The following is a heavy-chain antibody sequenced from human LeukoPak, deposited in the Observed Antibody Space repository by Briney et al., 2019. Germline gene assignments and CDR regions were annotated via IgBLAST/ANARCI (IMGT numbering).Heavy chain of an antibody. CDR3: AREGPPGSHSFYFDY. CDR2: MNPNSGNI. Sequence: ASVKVSCKASGYTFTSYDINWVRQATGQGLEWMGWMNPNSGNIGYAQKFQGRFTLTRDTSTNTVYMEVTSLTSEDTAFYYCAREGPPGSHSFYFDYWGQGTLVTVSS. D-gene: IGHD1-26*01. J-gene: IGHJ4*02. CDR1: GYTFTSYD. V-gene: IGHV1-8*01.